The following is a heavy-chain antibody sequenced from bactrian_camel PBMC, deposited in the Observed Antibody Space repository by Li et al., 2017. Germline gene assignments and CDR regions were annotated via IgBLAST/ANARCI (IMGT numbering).Heavy chain of an antibody. Sequence: HVQLVESGGGLVQPGGSLRLSCAASGYTYNSYCMGWFRQAPGKEREGVAMIDSDGSTGYADSVKGRFTISRDNAKNTLYLQLNSLETEDTAIYYCARGGALDNETPRYDYWGQGTQVTVS. V-gene: IGHV3S1*01. CDR3: ARGGALDNETPRYDY. J-gene: IGHJ4*01. D-gene: IGHD2*01. CDR1: GYTYNSYC. CDR2: IDSDGST.